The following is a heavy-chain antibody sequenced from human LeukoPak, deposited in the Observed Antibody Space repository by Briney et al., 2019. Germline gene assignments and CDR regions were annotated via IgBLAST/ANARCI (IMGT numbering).Heavy chain of an antibody. V-gene: IGHV3-66*01. J-gene: IGHJ4*02. CDR3: ARGFTAEWLVDY. Sequence: GGSLRLSCAASEFSVGSNYMTWVRQAPGKGLEWVSLIYSGGSTYYADSVKGRFTISRDNAKNSLYLQMNSLRAEDTAVYYCARGFTAEWLVDYWGQGTLVTVSS. CDR2: IYSGGST. CDR1: EFSVGSNY. D-gene: IGHD6-19*01.